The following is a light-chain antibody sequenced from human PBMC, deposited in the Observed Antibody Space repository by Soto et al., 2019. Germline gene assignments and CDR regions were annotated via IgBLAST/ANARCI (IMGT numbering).Light chain of an antibody. CDR2: EVN. V-gene: IGLV2-14*01. CDR1: SSDIGYYDY. J-gene: IGLJ1*01. CDR3: ISHSSSSAYYV. Sequence: QSVLTQPASVSGSPGQSITISCTGTSSDIGYYDYVSWYQHHSGKAPKLIIYEVNNRPSGVSNRFSGSKSVNTASLTISGLQAEDEADYYCISHSSSSAYYVFGTGIKVTVL.